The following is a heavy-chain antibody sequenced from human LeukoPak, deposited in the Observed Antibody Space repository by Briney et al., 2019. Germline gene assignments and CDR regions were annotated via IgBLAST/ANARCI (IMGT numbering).Heavy chain of an antibody. CDR1: GYTFTGYY. Sequence: ASVKVSCKASGYTFTGYYMHWVQQAPGQGLEWMGWINPNSGGTNYAQKFQGRVTMTRDTSISTAYMELSRLRSDDTAVYYCARDPAGIEIVVVKDDAFDIWGQGTMVTVSS. V-gene: IGHV1-2*02. CDR3: ARDPAGIEIVVVKDDAFDI. CDR2: INPNSGGT. D-gene: IGHD3-22*01. J-gene: IGHJ3*02.